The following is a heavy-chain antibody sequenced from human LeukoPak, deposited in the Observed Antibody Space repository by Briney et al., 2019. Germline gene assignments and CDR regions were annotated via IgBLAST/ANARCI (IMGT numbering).Heavy chain of an antibody. CDR3: ASTRYCSSTSCPYYYYYYMDV. J-gene: IGHJ6*03. CDR2: IIPIFGTE. D-gene: IGHD2-2*01. Sequence: GAAVKVSCKASGGTFSSYAISWVRQAPGQGLEWMGGIIPIFGTENYAQKFQGRVTITADESTSTAYMELSSLRSEDTAVYYCASTRYCSSTSCPYYYYYYMDVWGKGTTVTVSS. V-gene: IGHV1-69*13. CDR1: GGTFSSYA.